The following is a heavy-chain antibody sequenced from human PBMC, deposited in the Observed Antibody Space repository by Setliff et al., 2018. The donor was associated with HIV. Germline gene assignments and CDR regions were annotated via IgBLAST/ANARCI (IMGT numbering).Heavy chain of an antibody. CDR3: ARGVSGDIAVVPGALEARFFDF. CDR1: GGSFSVYY. V-gene: IGHV4-34*01. D-gene: IGHD2-2*01. CDR2: INHSGNT. Sequence: PSETLSLTCAVYGGSFSVYYWSWIRQPPGKGLEWIGDINHSGNTNYNPSLKRRITMPVDTSKNQFSLKMSSLTAADRAVYFCARGVSGDIAVVPGALEARFFDFWGQGSLVTVSS. J-gene: IGHJ4*01.